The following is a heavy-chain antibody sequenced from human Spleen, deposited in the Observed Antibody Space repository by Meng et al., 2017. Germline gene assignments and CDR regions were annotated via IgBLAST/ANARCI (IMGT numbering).Heavy chain of an antibody. Sequence: QGPLQEPGPGLVKPSQTLSLTCTVSGGSISTSSYYWTWIRQLPGKGLECIGYIYYSGTTNYKPSLKRRITISVDTAKNQFSLKLNSVTAADTAVYYCARGRGRGSPNWFDAWGHGTLVTVSS. CDR2: IYYSGTT. J-gene: IGHJ5*01. D-gene: IGHD3-10*01. V-gene: IGHV4-31*03. CDR1: GGSISTSSYY. CDR3: ARGRGRGSPNWFDA.